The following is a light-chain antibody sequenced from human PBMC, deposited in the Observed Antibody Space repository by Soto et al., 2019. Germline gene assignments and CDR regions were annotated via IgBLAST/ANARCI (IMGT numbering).Light chain of an antibody. Sequence: EIVLTQSPATLSVSPGERATLSCRARQSMNTLLAWYQQKPGQAPRLLIYRASTRATGIPDRFSGSGSGTEFTLTISSLQSEDFAVYYCQQYHDWPITFGQGTRLEIK. J-gene: IGKJ5*01. CDR1: QSMNTL. CDR2: RAS. V-gene: IGKV3-15*01. CDR3: QQYHDWPIT.